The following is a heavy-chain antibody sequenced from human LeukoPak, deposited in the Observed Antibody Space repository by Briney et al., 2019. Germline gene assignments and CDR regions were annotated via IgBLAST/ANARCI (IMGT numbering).Heavy chain of an antibody. CDR3: ARDGKEGGYNYDY. J-gene: IGHJ4*02. Sequence: PSETLSLTCTVSGGSISSYYWSWIRQPPGKGLEWIGYIYYSGSTNYNPSLKSRVTISVDTSKNLFSLTLSSVTAADTALYYCARDGKEGGYNYDYWGQGTLVTVSS. CDR1: GGSISSYY. V-gene: IGHV4-59*12. CDR2: IYYSGST. D-gene: IGHD5-24*01.